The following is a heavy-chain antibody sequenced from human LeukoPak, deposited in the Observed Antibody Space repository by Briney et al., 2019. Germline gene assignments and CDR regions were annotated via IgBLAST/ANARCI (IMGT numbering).Heavy chain of an antibody. V-gene: IGHV1-8*03. J-gene: IGHJ5*02. Sequence: ASVKVSCKASGYTFTSYDINWVRQATGQGLEWMGWMNPNSGNTGYAQKFQGRVTITGNTSISTAYMELSSLRPEDTAVYYCARSDTAMVEKFDPWGQGTLVTVSS. CDR1: GYTFTSYD. CDR3: ARSDTAMVEKFDP. D-gene: IGHD5-18*01. CDR2: MNPNSGNT.